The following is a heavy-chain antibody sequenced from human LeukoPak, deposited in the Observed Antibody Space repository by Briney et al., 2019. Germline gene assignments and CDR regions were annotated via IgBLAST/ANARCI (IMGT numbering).Heavy chain of an antibody. CDR1: GGSISSYY. D-gene: IGHD3-9*01. CDR2: IYYSGST. J-gene: IGHJ4*02. V-gene: IGHV4-59*08. CDR3: ARSSGYYDILTGYYDGYFDY. Sequence: SETLSLTCTVSGGSISSYYWSWIRQPPGKGLEWIGYIYYSGSTNYNPSLKSRVTISVDTSKNQFSLKLSSVTAADTAVYYCARSSGYYDILTGYYDGYFDYWGQETLVPVAS.